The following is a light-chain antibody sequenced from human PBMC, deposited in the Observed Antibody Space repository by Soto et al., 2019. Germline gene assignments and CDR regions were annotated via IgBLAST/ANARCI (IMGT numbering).Light chain of an antibody. V-gene: IGLV4-69*01. CDR2: LNSDGSH. J-gene: IGLJ3*02. CDR1: SGHSSYA. Sequence: QLVLTQSPSASASLGASVKITCTLSSGHSSYAIAWHQQQPEKGPRYLMKLNSDGSHSKGDGIPDCFSGSSAGAERYLTISSLQYEDEADYYCPAWGTGIWVFGGGTKLTVL. CDR3: PAWGTGIWV.